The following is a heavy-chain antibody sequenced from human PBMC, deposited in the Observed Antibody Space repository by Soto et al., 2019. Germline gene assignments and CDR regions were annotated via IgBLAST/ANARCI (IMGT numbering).Heavy chain of an antibody. CDR2: IWYDGSNK. Sequence: PGGSLRLSCAAPVFTFSSYGMHWVRQAPGKGLEWVAVIWYDGSNKYYADSVKGRFTISRDNSKNTLYLQMNSLRAEDTAVYYCARATGTRYGMDVWGQGTTVTVSS. CDR1: VFTFSSYG. J-gene: IGHJ6*02. D-gene: IGHD1-7*01. CDR3: ARATGTRYGMDV. V-gene: IGHV3-33*01.